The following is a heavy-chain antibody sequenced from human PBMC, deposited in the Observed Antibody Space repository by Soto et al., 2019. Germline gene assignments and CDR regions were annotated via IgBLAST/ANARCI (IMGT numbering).Heavy chain of an antibody. CDR3: ARETYXAMGYSXGLXXXYFDL. J-gene: IGHJ2*01. V-gene: IGHV1-2*04. CDR2: INPNSGGT. Sequence: QVQLVQSGAEVKKPGASVKVSCKASGYTFTGYYMHWVRQAPGQGLEWMGWINPNSGGTNYAQKXQGWVTMTRDTSISTAYMELSRLRSDDTAVYYCARETYXAMGYSXGLXXXYFDLXGXGTLVTVSS. CDR1: GYTFTGYY. D-gene: IGHD6-19*01.